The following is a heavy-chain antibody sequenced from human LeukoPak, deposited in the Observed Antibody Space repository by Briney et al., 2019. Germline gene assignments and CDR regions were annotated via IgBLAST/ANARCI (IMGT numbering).Heavy chain of an antibody. Sequence: SQTLSLTCAISGDSVSSNNTAWNWTRQSPSRGLEWLGRTFYRSKWYNEYAASLKSRITINPDTSKNQFSLQLNSVTPEDTAVYYCARGWFKGGLVYWGQGTLVTVSS. CDR1: GDSVSSNNTA. CDR3: ARGWFKGGLVY. V-gene: IGHV6-1*01. D-gene: IGHD6-19*01. CDR2: TFYRSKWYN. J-gene: IGHJ4*02.